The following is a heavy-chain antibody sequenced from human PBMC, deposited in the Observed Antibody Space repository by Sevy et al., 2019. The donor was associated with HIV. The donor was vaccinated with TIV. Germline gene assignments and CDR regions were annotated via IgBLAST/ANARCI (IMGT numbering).Heavy chain of an antibody. Sequence: SETQSLTCTVSGGSITSLYWNWIRQPPGKGLEWIANIYYNGLINYNPSLKSRVTLSLDTSKNQFSLRLSSVTAADTAMYYCAGENAWGRGYSWGQGTLVTVSS. CDR3: AGENAWGRGYS. CDR2: IYYNGLI. V-gene: IGHV4-59*08. CDR1: GGSITSLY. D-gene: IGHD1-26*01. J-gene: IGHJ4*02.